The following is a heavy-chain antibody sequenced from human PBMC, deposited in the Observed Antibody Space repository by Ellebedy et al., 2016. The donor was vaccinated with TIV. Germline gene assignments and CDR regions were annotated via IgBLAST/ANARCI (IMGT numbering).Heavy chain of an antibody. D-gene: IGHD3-10*01. CDR2: INHSGST. J-gene: IGHJ4*02. Sequence: SETLSLXCAVYGGSFSGYYWSWIRQPPGKGLEWIGEINHSGSTNYNPSLKSRVTISVDTSKNQFSLKLSSVTAADTAVYYCASTYYGSGSYYFDYWGQGTLVTVSS. CDR3: ASTYYGSGSYYFDY. CDR1: GGSFSGYY. V-gene: IGHV4-34*01.